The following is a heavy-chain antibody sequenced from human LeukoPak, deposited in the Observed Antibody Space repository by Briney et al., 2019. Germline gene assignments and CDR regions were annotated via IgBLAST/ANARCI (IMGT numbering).Heavy chain of an antibody. Sequence: GGSLRLSCAASGFTFSTYSMNWVRQAPGKGLEWVSSISSSSSYIYYADSGKGRFTISRDNAKNSLYLQMNSLRAEDTAVYYCARCTATSSTSCYAVDYWGQGTLVTVSS. D-gene: IGHD2-2*01. CDR3: ARCTATSSTSCYAVDY. V-gene: IGHV3-21*01. J-gene: IGHJ4*02. CDR2: ISSSSSYI. CDR1: GFTFSTYS.